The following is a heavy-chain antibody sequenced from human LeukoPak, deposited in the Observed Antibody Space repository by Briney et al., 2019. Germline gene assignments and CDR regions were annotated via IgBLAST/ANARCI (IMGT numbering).Heavy chain of an antibody. CDR2: IKQDGSEK. Sequence: GGSLRLSCAASGFTFSNYWMTWVRQAPGKVLEWVANIKQDGSEKYYVDSVKGRFTMSKDNAENSLYLQMNSLRAEDTAVYYCAREGYYGSGTYLDYWGQGTLVTVSS. V-gene: IGHV3-7*01. D-gene: IGHD3-10*01. J-gene: IGHJ4*02. CDR3: AREGYYGSGTYLDY. CDR1: GFTFSNYW.